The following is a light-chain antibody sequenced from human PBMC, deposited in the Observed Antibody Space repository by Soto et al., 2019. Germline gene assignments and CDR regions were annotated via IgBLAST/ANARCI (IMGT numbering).Light chain of an antibody. CDR3: QQANSFPHT. Sequence: DIQMTQSPSSVSASIGDRVTITCRASQGINNWLAWYQQTPGKAPKLLIYAASTLQSGVPSRFSGSGSGTDFTHTISILQPEDFATYYCQQANSFPHTVGGGTKVEIK. V-gene: IGKV1-12*01. CDR1: QGINNW. CDR2: AAS. J-gene: IGKJ4*01.